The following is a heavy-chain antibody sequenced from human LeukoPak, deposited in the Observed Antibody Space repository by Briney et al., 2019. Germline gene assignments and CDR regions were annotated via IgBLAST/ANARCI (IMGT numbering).Heavy chain of an antibody. CDR3: ATRFSSGWYEDYFDY. CDR2: IYTSGST. D-gene: IGHD6-19*01. Sequence: SETLSLTCTVSGGSISSYYWSWIRQPAGKGLEWIGRIYTSGSTNYNPSLKSRVTISVDTSKNQFSLNLTSVTASDTAVYYCATRFSSGWYEDYFDYWGQGNLLTVSS. J-gene: IGHJ4*02. V-gene: IGHV4-4*07. CDR1: GGSISSYY.